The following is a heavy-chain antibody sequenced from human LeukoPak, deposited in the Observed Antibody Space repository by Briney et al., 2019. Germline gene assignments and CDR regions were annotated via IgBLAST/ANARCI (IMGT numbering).Heavy chain of an antibody. J-gene: IGHJ4*02. D-gene: IGHD3-22*01. CDR1: GGSISSYY. CDR3: ARDGDSSGPYYYFDY. CDR2: IYYSGST. Sequence: PSETLSLTCTVSGGSISSYYWSWIRQPPGKGLEWIGYIYYSGSTKYNPPLKSRVTISADTSKNQFSLKLSSVTAADTAVYYCARDGDSSGPYYYFDYWGQGTLVTVSS. V-gene: IGHV4-59*01.